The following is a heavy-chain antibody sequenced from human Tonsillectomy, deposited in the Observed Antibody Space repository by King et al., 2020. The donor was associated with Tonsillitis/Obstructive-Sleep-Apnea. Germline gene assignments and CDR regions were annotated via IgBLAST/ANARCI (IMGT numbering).Heavy chain of an antibody. D-gene: IGHD4-23*01. V-gene: IGHV3-30*04. CDR1: GFTFNNYT. CDR3: ARDFYGDNSHYYYGMDV. Sequence: VQLVESGGGVVQPGRSLRLSCAASGFTFNNYTLHWVRQAPGRGLEWVTFISYDGSNKYYADSVKGRFTISRDNPKNTLYLQLNSLRGEDTAVYYCARDFYGDNSHYYYGMDVWGQGTTVTVSS. CDR2: ISYDGSNK. J-gene: IGHJ6*02.